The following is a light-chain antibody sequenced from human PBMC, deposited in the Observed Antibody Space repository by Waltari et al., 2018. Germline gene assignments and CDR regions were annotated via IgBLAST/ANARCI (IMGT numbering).Light chain of an antibody. V-gene: IGLV2-8*01. CDR1: GSGGS. CDR2: EVS. CDR3: SSDAVSNNFYD. J-gene: IGLJ1*01. Sequence: QSALTQPPSASGSPGKSVTLSCTGTGSGGSVSWYQQLPGKAPKLLIYEVSKRPSGVPDRFSGSKSGNTASLTVSGLQAEDEGDYYCSSDAVSNNFYDFGSGTKVTVL.